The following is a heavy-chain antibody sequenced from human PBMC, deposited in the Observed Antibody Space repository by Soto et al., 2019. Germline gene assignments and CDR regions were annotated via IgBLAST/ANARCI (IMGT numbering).Heavy chain of an antibody. D-gene: IGHD2-15*01. CDR2: ISRSGGST. Sequence: EVQLLESGGGLVQPGGSLRLSCAASGFTFSSYAMSWVRQAPGKGLEWVSAISRSGGSTYYADSVKGRFTISRDNSKNTLYLQMNSLRADDTAVYYCAKSTLVVVAAIGRSYFDYWGQGTLVTVSS. V-gene: IGHV3-23*01. CDR3: AKSTLVVVAAIGRSYFDY. J-gene: IGHJ4*02. CDR1: GFTFSSYA.